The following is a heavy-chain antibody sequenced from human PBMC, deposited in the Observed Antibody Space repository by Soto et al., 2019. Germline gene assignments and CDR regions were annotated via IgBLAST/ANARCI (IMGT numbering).Heavy chain of an antibody. Sequence: GGSLRLSCAASGFTFSSYSMNWVRQAPGKGLEWVSYISSSGSTIYYADSVKGRFTISRDNAKNSLYLQMNSLRDEDTAVYYCARDPFSSSWYQHNFDYWGQGTLVTVSS. CDR1: GFTFSSYS. V-gene: IGHV3-48*02. J-gene: IGHJ4*02. CDR2: ISSSGSTI. D-gene: IGHD6-13*01. CDR3: ARDPFSSSWYQHNFDY.